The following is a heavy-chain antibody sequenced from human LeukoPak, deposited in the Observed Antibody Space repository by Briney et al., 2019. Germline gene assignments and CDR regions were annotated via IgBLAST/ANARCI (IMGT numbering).Heavy chain of an antibody. CDR3: ARGPANSTPFDY. CDR1: GFTFSIFW. J-gene: IGHJ4*02. D-gene: IGHD4/OR15-4a*01. Sequence: GGSLRLSCAASGFTFSIFWMRWVRQAPGKGVECEAHIKQDGSEKYYVDSVKGRFTISRDNAKNSVYLQMNSRRAEDTAVYYCARGPANSTPFDYWGQGTLVTVSS. V-gene: IGHV3-7*05. CDR2: IKQDGSEK.